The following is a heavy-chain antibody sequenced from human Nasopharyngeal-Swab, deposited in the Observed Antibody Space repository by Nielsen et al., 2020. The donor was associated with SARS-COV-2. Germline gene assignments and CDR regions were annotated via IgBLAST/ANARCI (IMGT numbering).Heavy chain of an antibody. D-gene: IGHD4-17*01. CDR2: ISAYNGNT. V-gene: IGHV1-18*04. CDR3: ARDYGDYLGYYFDY. CDR1: GYTFTGYY. J-gene: IGHJ4*02. Sequence: ASVKVSCKASGYTFTGYYMHWVRQAPGQGLEWMGWISAYNGNTNYAQKLQGRVTMTTDTSTSTAYMELRSLRSDDTAVYYCARDYGDYLGYYFDYWGQGTLVTVSS.